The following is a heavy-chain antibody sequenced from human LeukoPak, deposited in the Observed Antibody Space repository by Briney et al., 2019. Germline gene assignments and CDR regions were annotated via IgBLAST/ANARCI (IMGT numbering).Heavy chain of an antibody. CDR1: GGSISSYY. J-gene: IGHJ3*01. V-gene: IGHV4-59*01. D-gene: IGHD3-22*01. Sequence: SETLSLTCTVSGGSISSYYWSWIRQPPGKGLEWIGYIYYSGSTNYNPSLKSRVTISVDTSKNQFSLKLSSVTAADTAVYYCARDYYYDSSGYDAFDLWGQGTKVTVSS. CDR3: ARDYYYDSSGYDAFDL. CDR2: IYYSGST.